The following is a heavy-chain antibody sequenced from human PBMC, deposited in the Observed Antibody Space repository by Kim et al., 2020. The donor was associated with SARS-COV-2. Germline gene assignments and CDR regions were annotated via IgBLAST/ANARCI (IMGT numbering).Heavy chain of an antibody. V-gene: IGHV3-33*06. D-gene: IGHD3-3*01. J-gene: IGHJ6*02. CDR2: IWYDGSNK. CDR3: AKDLFWSGDRGYYYYGMDV. CDR1: GFTFSSYA. Sequence: GSLRLSCAASGFTFSSYAMHWVRQAPGKGLEWVAVIWYDGSNKYYADSVKGRFTISRDNSKNTLYLQMNSLRAEDTAVYYCAKDLFWSGDRGYYYYGMDVWGQGTTVTVSS.